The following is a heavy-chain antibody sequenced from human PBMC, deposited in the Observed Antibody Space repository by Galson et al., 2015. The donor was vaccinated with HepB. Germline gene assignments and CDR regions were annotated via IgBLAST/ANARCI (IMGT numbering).Heavy chain of an antibody. D-gene: IGHD2-2*01. J-gene: IGHJ4*02. Sequence: SLRLSCAASGFTFSNYAMNWVRQAPGKGLEWVSYISASSSAIYYADSVKGRFTISRDNAQNSLYLQMNSLRDEDTAVYYCATYCVSASCYSNVGGCWGRGTLVTVSS. V-gene: IGHV3-48*02. CDR2: ISASSSAI. CDR3: ATYCVSASCYSNVGGC. CDR1: GFTFSNYA.